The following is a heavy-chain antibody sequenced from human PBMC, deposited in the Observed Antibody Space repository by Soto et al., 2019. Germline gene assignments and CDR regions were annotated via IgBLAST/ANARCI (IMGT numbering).Heavy chain of an antibody. CDR1: GFTVSSNY. D-gene: IGHD3-22*01. CDR2: IYSGGST. J-gene: IGHJ4*02. V-gene: IGHV3-53*01. CDR3: ARGQGDSSGYWPHYFDY. Sequence: GGSLRLSCAASGFTVSSNYMSWVRQAPGKGLEWVSVIYSGGSTYYADSVKGRFTISRDNSKNTLFLQMNSLRAEDTAVYYCARGQGDSSGYWPHYFDYWGQGTLVTVSS.